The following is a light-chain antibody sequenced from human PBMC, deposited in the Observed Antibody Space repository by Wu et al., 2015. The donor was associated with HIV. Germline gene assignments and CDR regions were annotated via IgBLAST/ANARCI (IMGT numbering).Light chain of an antibody. CDR3: QQYAFWPLT. V-gene: IGKV3-15*01. CDR2: GAF. J-gene: IGKJ4*01. Sequence: MTQSPATLSVSPGEKVTLSCTASQTVNNNVAWYQQKPGQAPRLLIYGAFSRASGVPETFRGSGSGTDFTLTISSVQSGDFAVYYCQQYAFWPLTFGGGTKVEIK. CDR1: QTVNNN.